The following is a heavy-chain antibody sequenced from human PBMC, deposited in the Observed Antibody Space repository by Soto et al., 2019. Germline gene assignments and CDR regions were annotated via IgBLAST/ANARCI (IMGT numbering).Heavy chain of an antibody. CDR3: ARDQSKVVAAPGSY. CDR1: GFTFSSYG. CDR2: ISYDGSNK. Sequence: QVQLVESGGGVVQPGRSLRLSCAASGFTFSSYGMHWVRQAPGKGLEWVAVISYDGSNKYYADSVKGRFTISRDNSKNTLYLQMNSLRAEDTAVYYCARDQSKVVAAPGSYWGQGTLVTVSS. D-gene: IGHD2-15*01. V-gene: IGHV3-30*03. J-gene: IGHJ4*02.